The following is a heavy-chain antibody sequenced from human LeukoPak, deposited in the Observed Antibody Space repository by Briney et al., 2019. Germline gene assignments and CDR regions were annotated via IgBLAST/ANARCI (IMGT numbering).Heavy chain of an antibody. D-gene: IGHD3-10*01. CDR2: ISTGSSYI. V-gene: IGHV3-21*01. Sequence: GGSLRLSCAASGFIFSSYSMNWVRQAPGKGLEWVSSISTGSSYIYYADSVKGRFTISRDNAKNSLYLQMNSLRAEDTAVYYCAKDLYYYGSGSFCDYWGQGTLVTVSS. J-gene: IGHJ4*02. CDR3: AKDLYYYGSGSFCDY. CDR1: GFIFSSYS.